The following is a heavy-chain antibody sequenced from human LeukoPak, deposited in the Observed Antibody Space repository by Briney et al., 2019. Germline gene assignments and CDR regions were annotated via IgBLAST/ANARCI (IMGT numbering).Heavy chain of an antibody. V-gene: IGHV3-23*01. J-gene: IGHJ6*02. Sequence: GGSLRLSCAASGFTFSSYAMTWVRQAPGMGLEWVSAINNSGGGTYYADSVKGRFTISRDNSKNTVYLQMNSLRAEDTAVYYCAKTKKGGYYDSSGGVHYYYYGMDVWGQGTTVTVSS. CDR1: GFTFSSYA. CDR2: INNSGGGT. CDR3: AKTKKGGYYDSSGGVHYYYYGMDV. D-gene: IGHD3-22*01.